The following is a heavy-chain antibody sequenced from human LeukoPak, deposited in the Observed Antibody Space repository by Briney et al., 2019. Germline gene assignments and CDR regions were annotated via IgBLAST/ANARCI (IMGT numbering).Heavy chain of an antibody. CDR2: IGTAGDT. CDR3: ARGSQVSRRWYYYGSGGFDP. CDR1: GFTLSSYD. J-gene: IGHJ5*02. V-gene: IGHV3-13*01. D-gene: IGHD3-10*01. Sequence: GGSLRLSCAASGFTLSSYDMHWVRQATGKGLEWVSAIGTAGDTYYPGSVKGRFTISRENAKNSLYLQMNSLRAEDTAVCYCARGSQVSRRWYYYGSGGFDPWGQGTLVTVSS.